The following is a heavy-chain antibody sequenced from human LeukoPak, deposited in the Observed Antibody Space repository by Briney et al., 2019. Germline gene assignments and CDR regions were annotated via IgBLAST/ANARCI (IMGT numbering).Heavy chain of an antibody. CDR2: INGDGSSA. J-gene: IGHJ4*02. V-gene: IGHV3-74*03. D-gene: IGHD2-2*01. Sequence: GGSLRLSCAGSGFTFRGYWIHWVRQVPGKGLVWVSRINGDGSSATYADSVKGRFTISRDDAKNTVYLQMNNLRAEDTAVYYFARDQYYQLLLWGQGSLVTVSP. CDR1: GFTFRGYW. CDR3: ARDQYYQLLL.